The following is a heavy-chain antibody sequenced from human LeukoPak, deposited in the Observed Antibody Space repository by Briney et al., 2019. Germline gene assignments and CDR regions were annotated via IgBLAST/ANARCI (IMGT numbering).Heavy chain of an antibody. V-gene: IGHV3-7*01. CDR3: ARAQSGFWSGYCFDY. Sequence: GGSLRLSCAASGFTFSTSWMTWVRQAPGKGLEWVANIKQDGSEKYYVDSVKGRFAVSRDNAKNSLYLQMNSLRAEDTAVYYCARAQSGFWSGYCFDYWGQRTLVIVSS. J-gene: IGHJ4*02. CDR1: GFTFSTSW. D-gene: IGHD3-3*01. CDR2: IKQDGSEK.